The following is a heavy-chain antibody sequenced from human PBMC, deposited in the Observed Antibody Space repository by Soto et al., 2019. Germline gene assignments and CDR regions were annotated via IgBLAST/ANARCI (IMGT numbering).Heavy chain of an antibody. J-gene: IGHJ4*02. V-gene: IGHV3-23*01. CDR2: ISASGRDT. Sequence: EVQVLESGGGLVQPGGSLRLSCAASGFTFSGQDMCWVRQAPGKGLEWVSGISASGRDTQYADSGKGRFTISRDNSKGTLYLQMNSLRAEDTAVYYCAKHAPRRCDWYCFDYWGQGALVTVSS. CDR1: GFTFSGQD. D-gene: IGHD2-21*02. CDR3: AKHAPRRCDWYCFDY.